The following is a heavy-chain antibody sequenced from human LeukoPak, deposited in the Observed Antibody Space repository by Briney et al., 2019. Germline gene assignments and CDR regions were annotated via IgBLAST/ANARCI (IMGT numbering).Heavy chain of an antibody. Sequence: SETLSLTCTVSGGSISSSSYSWGWIRQPPGKGLEWIGSIYYSGSTYYNPSIKSRVTISVDTSKNQYSLKLSSVTAADTAVYYCARHVRPEGYPDAFDIWGQGTMVTVSS. D-gene: IGHD5-12*01. V-gene: IGHV4-39*01. J-gene: IGHJ3*02. CDR1: GGSISSSSYS. CDR2: IYYSGST. CDR3: ARHVRPEGYPDAFDI.